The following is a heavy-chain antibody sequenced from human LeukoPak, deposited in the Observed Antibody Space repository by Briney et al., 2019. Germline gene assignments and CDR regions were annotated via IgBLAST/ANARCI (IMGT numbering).Heavy chain of an antibody. CDR3: ARVGGNYAIDY. CDR2: INPNSGVT. D-gene: IGHD1-7*01. Sequence: ASVKVSCKASGYTFTGYYIHWVRQAPGRGLEWMGWINPNSGVTIYAQKFEGRVTMTRDTSISTAYMELSRLTSDDTAVYYCARVGGNYAIDYWGQGPLVTVSS. J-gene: IGHJ4*02. V-gene: IGHV1-2*02. CDR1: GYTFTGYY.